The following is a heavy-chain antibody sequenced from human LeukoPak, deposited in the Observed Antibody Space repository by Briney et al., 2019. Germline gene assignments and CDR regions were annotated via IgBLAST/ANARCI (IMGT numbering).Heavy chain of an antibody. Sequence: PGGSLRLSCAASGFTFSNCAMSWVRQAPGKELEWVSTIGGSGGSTYYADSVKGRLTISRDNSKNTLYLQMNSLRAEDTAIYYCVCTETTSYGMDVWGQGTTVTVSS. CDR3: VCTETTSYGMDV. D-gene: IGHD4-11*01. V-gene: IGHV3-23*01. J-gene: IGHJ6*02. CDR1: GFTFSNCA. CDR2: IGGSGGST.